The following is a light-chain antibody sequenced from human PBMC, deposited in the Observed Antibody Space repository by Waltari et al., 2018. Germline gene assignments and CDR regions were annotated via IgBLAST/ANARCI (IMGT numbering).Light chain of an antibody. CDR3: QQTYNNPYT. V-gene: IGKV1-39*01. J-gene: IGKJ2*01. CDR2: GVS. CDR1: QTISGY. Sequence: DIQMTQSPSSQSASVGDTVTITCRASQTISGYLNWYQQKPGKAPNLLISGVSSLESGVPSRFSGTSSGTDFTLTISSLQPEDFAVYYCQQTYNNPYTFGQGTKLEIK.